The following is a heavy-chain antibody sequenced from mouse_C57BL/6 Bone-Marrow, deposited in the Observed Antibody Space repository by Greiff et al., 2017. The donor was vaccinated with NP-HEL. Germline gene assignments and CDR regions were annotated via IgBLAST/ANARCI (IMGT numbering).Heavy chain of an antibody. D-gene: IGHD2-3*01. V-gene: IGHV8-8*01. CDR1: GFSLSTFGMG. CDR2: IWWDDDK. Sequence: QVTLKESGPGILQPSQTLSLTCSFSGFSLSTFGMGVGWIRQPSGKGLEWLAHIWWDDDKYYNPALKSRLTLSKDTSKNQVFLKIANVDSADTPTYYCARISYDGYYIFDYWGQGTTLTVSS. J-gene: IGHJ2*01. CDR3: ARISYDGYYIFDY.